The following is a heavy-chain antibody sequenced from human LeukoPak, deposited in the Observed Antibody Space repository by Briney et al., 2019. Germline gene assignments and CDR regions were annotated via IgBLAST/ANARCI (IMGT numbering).Heavy chain of an antibody. CDR3: ARGAEAYSSSWLTIDY. Sequence: SVNVSCKASGGTFSSYAISWVRQAPGQGLEWMGGIIPIFGTANYAQKFQGRVTITTDESTSTAYMELSSLRSEDTAVYYCARGAEAYSSSWLTIDYWGQGTLVTVSS. CDR2: IIPIFGTA. CDR1: GGTFSSYA. D-gene: IGHD6-13*01. V-gene: IGHV1-69*05. J-gene: IGHJ4*02.